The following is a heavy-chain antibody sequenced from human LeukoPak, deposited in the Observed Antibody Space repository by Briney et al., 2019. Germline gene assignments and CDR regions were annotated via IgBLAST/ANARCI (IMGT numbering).Heavy chain of an antibody. CDR3: ARLGYSNTLYYFDY. CDR1: GGSISSYY. V-gene: IGHV4-59*08. Sequence: SETLSLTCTVSGGSISSYYWSWIRQPPGEGLEWIGYIYYSGSTNYNPSLKSRVTISVDTSKNQFSLKLSSVTAADTAVYYCARLGYSNTLYYFDYWGQGALVTVSS. J-gene: IGHJ4*02. D-gene: IGHD6-13*01. CDR2: IYYSGST.